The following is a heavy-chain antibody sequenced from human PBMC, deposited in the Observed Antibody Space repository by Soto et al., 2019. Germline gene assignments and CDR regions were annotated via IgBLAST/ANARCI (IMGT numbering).Heavy chain of an antibody. CDR3: VRDRSWSYES. CDR1: GFAFSDYF. CDR2: VRNRVRGYTT. V-gene: IGHV3-72*01. Sequence: EVQLVESGGGLVQPGGSLRLSCAASGFAFSDYFIDWVRQAPGKGLEWVGRVRNRVRGYTTEYGASVKGRFTISRDDSKNSVYLQMNSLRTADTAVYYCVRDRSWSYESWGLGTLVTVS. J-gene: IGHJ5*02. D-gene: IGHD1-26*01.